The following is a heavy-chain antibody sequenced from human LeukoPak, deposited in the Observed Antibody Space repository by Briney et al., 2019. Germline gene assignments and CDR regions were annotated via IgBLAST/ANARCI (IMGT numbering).Heavy chain of an antibody. CDR2: ISYDGSNK. D-gene: IGHD1-26*01. Sequence: GRSLRLSCAASGFTFSSYGMHWVRQAPGKGLEGVAVISYDGSNKYYADSVKGRFTISRDNSKNTLYLQMNSLRAEDTAVYYCARGLKVGAAPFDYWGQGTLVTVSS. CDR1: GFTFSSYG. CDR3: ARGLKVGAAPFDY. V-gene: IGHV3-30*03. J-gene: IGHJ4*02.